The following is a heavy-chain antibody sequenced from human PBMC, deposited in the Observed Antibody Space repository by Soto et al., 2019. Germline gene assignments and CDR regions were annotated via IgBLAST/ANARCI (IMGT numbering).Heavy chain of an antibody. Sequence: GESLKISCKGSGYIFTRNWIGWVRQMPGKGLELMGIIYPGDSDTRYSPSFKGQVTISADKSISTTHLLWTSLKASDTALYFCARRACSSRSCDGLMSTVSTEAFDIWGPGTMVTVSS. CDR2: IYPGDSDT. CDR1: GYIFTRNW. CDR3: ARRACSSRSCDGLMSTVSTEAFDI. V-gene: IGHV5-51*01. D-gene: IGHD4-17*01. J-gene: IGHJ3*02.